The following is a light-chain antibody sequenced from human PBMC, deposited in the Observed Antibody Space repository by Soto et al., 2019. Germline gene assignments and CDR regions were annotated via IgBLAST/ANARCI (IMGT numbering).Light chain of an antibody. CDR2: SAS. V-gene: IGKV1-5*03. CDR3: QEFHSSSRT. J-gene: IGKJ1*01. Sequence: DFRMTQSPSTLSASLGDRVTISCRASRNIDSWLAWYQQRPGGIPQLLIYSASNLQNGAPSRFSGRGSGTDFTLTIKGLQPDDCATYYCQEFHSSSRTFGQGTRVDMK. CDR1: RNIDSW.